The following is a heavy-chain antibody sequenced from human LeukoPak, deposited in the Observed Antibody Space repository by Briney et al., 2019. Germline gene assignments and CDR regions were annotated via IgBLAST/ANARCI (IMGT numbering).Heavy chain of an antibody. D-gene: IGHD2-15*01. J-gene: IGHJ4*02. V-gene: IGHV3-48*02. CDR2: ISSSSSTI. CDR1: GFTFSSYS. Sequence: GGSLRLSCAASGFTFSSYSMNWVRQAPVKGLEWVSYISSSSSTIYYADSVKGRFTISRDNAKNSLYLQMNSLRDEDTAVYYCAREDPLYCSGGSCYFDELDYWGQGTLVTVSS. CDR3: AREDPLYCSGGSCYFDELDY.